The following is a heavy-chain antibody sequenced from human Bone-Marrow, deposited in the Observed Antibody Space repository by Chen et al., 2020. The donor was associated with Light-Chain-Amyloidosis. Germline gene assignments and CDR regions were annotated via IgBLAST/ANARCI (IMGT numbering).Heavy chain of an antibody. CDR1: GFTFSSYG. J-gene: IGHJ6*03. V-gene: IGHV3-30*02. CDR2: IRYDGSNK. CDR3: AKVDYGEYVDLDYYYYMDV. D-gene: IGHD4-17*01. Sequence: QVQLVESGGGVVQPGGSLRLSCAASGFTFSSYGMHWVRQAPGKGLEWVAFIRYDGSNKYYADSVKGRFTISRDNSKNTLYLQMNSLRAEDTAVYYCAKVDYGEYVDLDYYYYMDVWGKGTTVTVSS.